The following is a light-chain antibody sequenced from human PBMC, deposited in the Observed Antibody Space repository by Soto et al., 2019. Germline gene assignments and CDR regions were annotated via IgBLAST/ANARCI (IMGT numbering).Light chain of an antibody. CDR3: QQYKSYSPWT. CDR2: WAS. V-gene: IGKV4-1*01. Sequence: DVVLTKSPDSLAGSLGQRATITWKSSQSIFYISNNKNYFAWYQQQPGQPPKLLIYWASTRASGVPDPFIGIASGTAFTLTISSLQPEDLATYYCQQYKSYSPWTCGQGTKVEIK. CDR1: QSIFYISNNKNY. J-gene: IGKJ1*01.